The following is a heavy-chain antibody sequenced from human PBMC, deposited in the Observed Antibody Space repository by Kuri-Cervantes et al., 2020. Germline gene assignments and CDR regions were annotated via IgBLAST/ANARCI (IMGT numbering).Heavy chain of an antibody. D-gene: IGHD1-20*01. CDR2: IYQSEST. CDR3: AKVGISGMSDHYFHYMDV. CDR1: GGSVGSGSFF. Sequence: LRLSCTVSGGSVGSGSFFWGWIRQPPGKGLEWIGYIYQSESTNYSPSLKSRLTLSVDTSKNQFFLKLRSVTAADTAVYYCAKVGISGMSDHYFHYMDVWGKGITVTVSS. V-gene: IGHV4-30-2*05. J-gene: IGHJ6*03.